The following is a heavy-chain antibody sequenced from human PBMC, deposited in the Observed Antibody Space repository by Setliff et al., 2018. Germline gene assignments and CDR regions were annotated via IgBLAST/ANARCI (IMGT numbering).Heavy chain of an antibody. J-gene: IGHJ4*02. Sequence: PSETLSLTCTVSGGSISSSSYYWGWIRQPPGKGLEWIGSIYYSGSTYYNPSLKSRVTISVDTSKSQFSLKLSSVTAADTAVYYCARDLYSSGWVDYWGQGTLVTVSS. CDR1: GGSISSSSYY. D-gene: IGHD6-19*01. CDR2: IYYSGST. V-gene: IGHV4-39*07. CDR3: ARDLYSSGWVDY.